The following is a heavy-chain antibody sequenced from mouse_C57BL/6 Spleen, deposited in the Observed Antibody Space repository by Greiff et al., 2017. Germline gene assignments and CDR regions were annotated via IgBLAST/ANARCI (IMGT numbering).Heavy chain of an antibody. D-gene: IGHD2-4*01. CDR2: INPSSGYT. J-gene: IGHJ3*01. CDR3: ARSAIYYDYDRGFAY. Sequence: QVQLQQSGAELARPGASVKMSCKASGYTFTSYTMHWVKQRPGQGLEWIGYINPSSGYTKYNQKFKDKATLTADKSSSTAYMQLSSLTSEDSAVYYCARSAIYYDYDRGFAYWGQGTLVTVSA. V-gene: IGHV1-4*01. CDR1: GYTFTSYT.